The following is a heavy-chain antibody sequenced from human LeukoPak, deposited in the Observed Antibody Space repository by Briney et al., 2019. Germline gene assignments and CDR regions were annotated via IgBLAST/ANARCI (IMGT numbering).Heavy chain of an antibody. CDR3: ATTARYDGFDI. Sequence: SHPLSSAASRFTPTTYVVHSVGQAPGREGAGVGRIKRKTEGGTTDYTPPVRGRFPIPRERSKTTVYLQMDRMKTEDTDVSVCATTARYDGFDIWGQGTMVTVSS. CDR2: IKRKTEGGTT. V-gene: IGHV3-15*01. D-gene: IGHD3-3*01. CDR1: RFTPTTYV. J-gene: IGHJ3*02.